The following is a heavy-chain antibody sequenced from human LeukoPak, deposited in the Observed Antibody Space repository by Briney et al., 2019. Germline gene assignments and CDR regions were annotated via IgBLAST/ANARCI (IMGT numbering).Heavy chain of an antibody. V-gene: IGHV1-18*01. CDR1: GYTFTSYG. D-gene: IGHD6-19*01. CDR3: ASRAVGEDY. J-gene: IGHJ4*02. CDR2: ISAYNGNT. Sequence: EASVKLSCNASGYTFTSYGISWVRQAPGQGLEWMGWISAYNGNTNYAQKLQGRVTMTTDTSTSTAYMELRSLRSDDTAVYYCASRAVGEDYWGQGTLVTVSS.